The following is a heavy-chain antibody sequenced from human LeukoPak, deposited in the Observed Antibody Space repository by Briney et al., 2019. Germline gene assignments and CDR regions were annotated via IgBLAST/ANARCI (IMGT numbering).Heavy chain of an antibody. D-gene: IGHD4-17*01. CDR2: INPNSGGT. V-gene: IGHV1-2*02. Sequence: ASVTVSCKASGYTFTGYYMHWVRQAPGQGLEWMGWINPNSGGTNYAQKFQGRVTMTRDTSISTAYLELSRLRSDDTAVYYCARAVGDYDAFDIWGQGTMVTVSS. CDR3: ARAVGDYDAFDI. CDR1: GYTFTGYY. J-gene: IGHJ3*02.